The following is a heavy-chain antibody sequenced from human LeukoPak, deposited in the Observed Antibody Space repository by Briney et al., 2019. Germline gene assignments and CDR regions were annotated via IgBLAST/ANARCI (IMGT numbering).Heavy chain of an antibody. J-gene: IGHJ4*02. CDR3: ARDLDGSSWYMGDY. V-gene: IGHV4-38-2*02. Sequence: SETLSLTCTVSGGSISSYYWGWIRQPPGRGLEWIGSIYHSGSTYYNPSLKSRVTISVDTSKNQFSLKLSSVTAADTAVYYCARDLDGSSWYMGDYWGQGTLVTVSS. CDR2: IYHSGST. D-gene: IGHD6-13*01. CDR1: GGSISSYY.